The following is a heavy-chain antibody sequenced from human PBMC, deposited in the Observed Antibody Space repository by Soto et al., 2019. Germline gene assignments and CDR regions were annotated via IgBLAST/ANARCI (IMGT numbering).Heavy chain of an antibody. CDR3: ARETPGGSSWYLDP. CDR2: ISYDGSNK. Sequence: QVQLVESGGGVVQPGRSLRLSCAASGFTFSGYAVHWVRQAPGKGLEWVAVISYDGSNKYYVDSVKGRFTISRDNSKNMLYMQMNSLRAEDTAVYYCARETPGGSSWYLDPWGQGTLVTVSS. V-gene: IGHV3-30-3*01. D-gene: IGHD6-13*01. J-gene: IGHJ5*02. CDR1: GFTFSGYA.